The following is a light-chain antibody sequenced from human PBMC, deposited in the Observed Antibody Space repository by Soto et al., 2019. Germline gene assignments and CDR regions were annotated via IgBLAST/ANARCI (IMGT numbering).Light chain of an antibody. J-gene: IGKJ4*01. CDR3: QKYDSASSPT. Sequence: DIQMTQSPSSLSASVGDRVTVTSRASQGISSYLAWYQQKPGKVRKLLIFAASTLQPGVPSRFSGSGSGTDFTLIIRSLQPEDVATYYCQKYDSASSPTFGRGTKVEIK. CDR2: AAS. V-gene: IGKV1-27*01. CDR1: QGISSY.